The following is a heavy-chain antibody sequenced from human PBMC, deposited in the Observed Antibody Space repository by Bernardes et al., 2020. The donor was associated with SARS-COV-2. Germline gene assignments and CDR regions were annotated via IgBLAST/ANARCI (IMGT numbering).Heavy chain of an antibody. CDR1: GGSFSAYY. D-gene: IGHD3-10*01. Sequence: SETLSLTCGFNGGSFSAYYWSWIRQSPGKGLQWIGELNHSRRTKYNPSLKSRVTLSVDTSKKQFSVNLKSLTAADTAIYYCATGRFGEAPFHHWGQGTLVTVSS. V-gene: IGHV4-34*01. CDR3: ATGRFGEAPFHH. CDR2: LNHSRRT. J-gene: IGHJ1*01.